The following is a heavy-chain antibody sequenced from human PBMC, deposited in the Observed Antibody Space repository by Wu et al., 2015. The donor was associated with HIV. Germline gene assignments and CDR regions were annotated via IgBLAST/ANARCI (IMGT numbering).Heavy chain of an antibody. Sequence: QVQLVQSGPEVKEPGASVKVSCKASGYIFNEYYTHWVRQAPGHGPEWMGFINPKTGKTKYAEHFQDRVTLSRDTSMRTTYMELTRLTPDDSAIYYCARDSHCGGDCYFFGHYWGQGALVTVSS. D-gene: IGHD2-21*01. J-gene: IGHJ4*02. CDR2: INPKTGKT. CDR3: ARDSHCGGDCYFFGHY. CDR1: GYIFNEYY. V-gene: IGHV1-2*02.